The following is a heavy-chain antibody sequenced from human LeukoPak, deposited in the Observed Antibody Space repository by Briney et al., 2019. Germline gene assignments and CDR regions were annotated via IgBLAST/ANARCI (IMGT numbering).Heavy chain of an antibody. D-gene: IGHD4-17*01. CDR2: INPNSGGT. V-gene: IGHV1-2*02. CDR3: ATYNYGDYGRNYYYYYMDV. J-gene: IGHJ6*03. Sequence: EASVKVSCKASGYTFTGYYMHWVRQAPGQGLEWMGWINPNSGGTNYAQKFQGRVTMTRDTSISTAYMELSRLRSDDTAVYYCATYNYGDYGRNYYYYYMDVWGKGTTVTVSS. CDR1: GYTFTGYY.